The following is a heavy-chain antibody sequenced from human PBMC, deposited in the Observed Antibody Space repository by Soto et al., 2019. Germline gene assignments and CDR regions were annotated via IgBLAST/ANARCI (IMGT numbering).Heavy chain of an antibody. V-gene: IGHV1-8*01. J-gene: IGHJ6*02. Sequence: SVKVSCKASGNTFTSYDINWVRQATGQGLEWMGWMNPNSGNTGYAQKFQGRVTMTRNTSISTAYMELSSLRSEDTAVYYCARALYYYDSSGYPGYYYYEMDVWGQGTTVTVSS. CDR2: MNPNSGNT. CDR3: ARALYYYDSSGYPGYYYYEMDV. D-gene: IGHD3-22*01. CDR1: GNTFTSYD.